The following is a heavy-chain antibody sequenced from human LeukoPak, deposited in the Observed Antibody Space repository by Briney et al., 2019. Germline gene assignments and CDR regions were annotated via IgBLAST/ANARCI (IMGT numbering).Heavy chain of an antibody. D-gene: IGHD1-26*01. CDR3: ARQKYGGSFYSGWFAP. CDR2: IYYSGST. J-gene: IGHJ5*02. CDR1: GDSITSYY. V-gene: IGHV4-59*08. Sequence: SETLSLTCSVSGDSITSYYWSWIRQPPGKTLEWIGYIYYSGSTNYNPSLKSRVTISVDTSKNQFALKLSSVTAADTAVYYCARQKYGGSFYSGWFAPGGQGTLVTVPS.